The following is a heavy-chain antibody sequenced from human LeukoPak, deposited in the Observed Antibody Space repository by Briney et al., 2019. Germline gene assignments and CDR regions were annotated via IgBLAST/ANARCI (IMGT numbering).Heavy chain of an antibody. CDR2: IYYSGST. CDR1: GGSISPFY. V-gene: IGHV4-59*01. D-gene: IGHD6-19*01. CDR3: ARGAGWYNY. Sequence: PSETLSLTCTVSGGSISPFYWSWLRQPPGKGLEWIGYIYYSGSTNYNPSLKSRVTISVDTSKNQFSLKLASVTAADTAIYYCARGAGWYNYWGQGALVTVSS. J-gene: IGHJ4*02.